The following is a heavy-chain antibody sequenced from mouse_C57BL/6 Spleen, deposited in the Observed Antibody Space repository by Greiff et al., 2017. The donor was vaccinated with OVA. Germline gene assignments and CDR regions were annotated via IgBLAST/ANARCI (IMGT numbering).Heavy chain of an antibody. J-gene: IGHJ1*03. V-gene: IGHV5-12*01. Sequence: DVKLVESGGGLVQPGGSLKLSCAASGFTFSDYYMYWVRQTPEKRLEWVAYISNGGGSTYYPDTVKGRFTISRDNAKNTLYLQMSRLKSEDTAMYYCARFTTVVARYFDVWGTGTTVTVSS. CDR3: ARFTTVVARYFDV. CDR2: ISNGGGST. D-gene: IGHD1-1*01. CDR1: GFTFSDYY.